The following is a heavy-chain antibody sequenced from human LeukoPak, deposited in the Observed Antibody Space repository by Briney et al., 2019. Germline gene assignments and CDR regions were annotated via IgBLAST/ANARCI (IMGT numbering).Heavy chain of an antibody. D-gene: IGHD3-22*01. CDR3: ARANPGYYDSSGNPNGGWFDP. Sequence: GASVKVSCKASGYTFTDYYIHWVRQAPGQGLEWMGWINPNSGGTNYAQKFQGWVTMTRDTSISTTYLDLSRLKSDDTAVYYCARANPGYYDSSGNPNGGWFDPWGQGTLVTVSS. CDR1: GYTFTDYY. V-gene: IGHV1-2*04. J-gene: IGHJ5*02. CDR2: INPNSGGT.